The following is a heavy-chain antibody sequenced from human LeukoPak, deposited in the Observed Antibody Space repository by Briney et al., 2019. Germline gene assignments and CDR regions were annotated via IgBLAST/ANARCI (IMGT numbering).Heavy chain of an antibody. Sequence: GASVKVSCKASGYTFTDYHLHGVRQAPGQGLEWRGWINPNSGGTNYAQKFQGRVTITTDTTISTAYLELSGLRSDDTAVYYCARGRGNIVVAPTAAHNLDSWGQRTLVTVSS. CDR3: ARGRGNIVVAPTAAHNLDS. V-gene: IGHV1-2*02. CDR2: INPNSGGT. J-gene: IGHJ4*02. CDR1: GYTFTDYH. D-gene: IGHD2-2*01.